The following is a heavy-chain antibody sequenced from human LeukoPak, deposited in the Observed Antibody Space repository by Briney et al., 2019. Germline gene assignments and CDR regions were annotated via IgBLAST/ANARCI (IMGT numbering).Heavy chain of an antibody. V-gene: IGHV3-74*01. CDR2: INSGGSST. CDR3: ARAGWYSSDY. J-gene: IGHJ4*02. D-gene: IGHD1-14*01. CDR1: GFTFSGHW. Sequence: GGSLRLSCAVSGFTFSGHWMFWVRQPPGKGLVWVSSINSGGSSTGYTDSVKGRFTVFRDNAKNTLYLQMNSLRAEDTAVYYCARAGWYSSDYWGQGTMVTVSS.